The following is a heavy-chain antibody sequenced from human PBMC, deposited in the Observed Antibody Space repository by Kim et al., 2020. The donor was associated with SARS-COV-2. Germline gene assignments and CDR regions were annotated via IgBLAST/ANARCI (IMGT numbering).Heavy chain of an antibody. D-gene: IGHD3-10*01. CDR2: ISGDGNTP. CDR3: VRDYWSYDY. CDR1: GFIFTDYT. V-gene: IGHV3-64D*06. Sequence: GGSLRLSCSASGFIFTDYTMHWVRQAPGKRPEYVSAISGDGNTPLYAESLKDRFTISRDNSKNAIYLQMTSPTTEDTAVYYCVRDYWSYDYWGQGTLVTV. J-gene: IGHJ4*02.